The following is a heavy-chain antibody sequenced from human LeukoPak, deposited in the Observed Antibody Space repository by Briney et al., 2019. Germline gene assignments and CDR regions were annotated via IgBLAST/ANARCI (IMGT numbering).Heavy chain of an antibody. CDR1: GFTFSSYG. CDR3: AKAYYYGSSGYSDFDY. V-gene: IGHV3-23*01. Sequence: PGGSLRLSCAASGFTFSSYGMSWDRQAPGKGLEWVSAVSSSGGTTYYADSVKGRFTISRDNSKNTLSLQMNSLRAEDTAIYYCAKAYYYGSSGYSDFDYWGQGTLVTVSS. J-gene: IGHJ4*02. CDR2: VSSSGGTT. D-gene: IGHD3-22*01.